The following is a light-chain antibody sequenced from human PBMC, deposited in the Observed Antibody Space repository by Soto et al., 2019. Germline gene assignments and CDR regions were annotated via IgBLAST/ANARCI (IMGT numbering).Light chain of an antibody. CDR3: QQYNNWPWT. V-gene: IGKV3-15*01. CDR2: SAS. CDR1: QSISDT. J-gene: IGKJ1*01. Sequence: EIVMTRSPATLSVSPGGRATLSCRASQSISDTLAWYQQKPGQAPRLLIYSASTRATGFPARFSGSGSGTDFTLTISSLQSEDFAVYYCQQYNNWPWTFGQGTKVEIK.